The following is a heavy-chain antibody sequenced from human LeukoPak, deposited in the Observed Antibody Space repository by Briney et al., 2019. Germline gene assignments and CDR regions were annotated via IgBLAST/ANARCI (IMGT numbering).Heavy chain of an antibody. CDR1: GYTFTSYG. V-gene: IGHV1-18*01. CDR2: ISAYNGNT. CDR3: ARGLSINTYSSGWYFDY. D-gene: IGHD6-19*01. J-gene: IGHJ4*02. Sequence: ASVKVSCKASGYTFTSYGISWVRQAPGQGLEWMGWISAYNGNTNYAQKLQGRVTMTTDTSTSTAYMELRSLRSDDTAVYYCARGLSINTYSSGWYFDYWGQGTLVTVSS.